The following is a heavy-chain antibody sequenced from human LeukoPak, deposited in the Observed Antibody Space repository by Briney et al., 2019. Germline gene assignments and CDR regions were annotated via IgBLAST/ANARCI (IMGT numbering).Heavy chain of an antibody. D-gene: IGHD2-21*02. Sequence: HRASVTVSCKASGYTFTGYYMHWVRQAPGQGLEWMGWINPNSSGTNYAQKLQGRVTMTTDTSTSTAYMELRSLRSDDTAVYYCAMSPIEYCGGDCYPPDWGQGTLVTVSS. CDR3: AMSPIEYCGGDCYPPD. V-gene: IGHV1-2*02. CDR1: GYTFTGYY. J-gene: IGHJ4*02. CDR2: INPNSSGT.